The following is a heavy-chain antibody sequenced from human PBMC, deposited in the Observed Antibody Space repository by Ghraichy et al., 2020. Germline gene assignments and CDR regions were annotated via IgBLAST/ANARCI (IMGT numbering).Heavy chain of an antibody. V-gene: IGHV3-23*01. J-gene: IGHJ4*02. CDR3: AKSYDSSGYYSD. CDR2: ISGSGGST. Sequence: AGSLRLSCAASGFTFSSYAMSWVRQAPGKGLEWVSAISGSGGSTYYADSVKGRFTISRDNSKNTLYLQMNSLRAEDTAVYYCAKSYDSSGYYSDWGQGTLVTVSS. CDR1: GFTFSSYA. D-gene: IGHD3-22*01.